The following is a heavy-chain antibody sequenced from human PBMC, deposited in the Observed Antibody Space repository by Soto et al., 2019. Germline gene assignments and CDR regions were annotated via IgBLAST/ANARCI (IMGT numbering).Heavy chain of an antibody. J-gene: IGHJ4*02. CDR3: ARHNYSDY. D-gene: IGHD2-21*01. CDR2: IYPGDSDT. V-gene: IGHV5-51*01. Sequence: GESLKISCKGSGYTFSSYWIGWVRQMPGKGLEWVGIIYPGDSDTRYSPSFQGQVTISVDKTISTAYLQWSSLKASDTAIYYCARHNYSDYWGQGTLVTVSS. CDR1: GYTFSSYW.